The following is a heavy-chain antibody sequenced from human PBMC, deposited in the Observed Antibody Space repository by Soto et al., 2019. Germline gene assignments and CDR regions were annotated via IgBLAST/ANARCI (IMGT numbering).Heavy chain of an antibody. CDR1: GGSISSGGYS. V-gene: IGHV4-30-2*01. CDR3: ARVPLY. Sequence: QLQLQESGSGLVKPSQTLSLTCAVSGGSISSGGYSWTWIRQPPGKGLEWIGYIYHSGSTYYNPSPESRXPISVDRSKNQFSLKLSSVTAADTAVDYCARVPLYWGQGTLVTVSS. J-gene: IGHJ4*02. CDR2: IYHSGST.